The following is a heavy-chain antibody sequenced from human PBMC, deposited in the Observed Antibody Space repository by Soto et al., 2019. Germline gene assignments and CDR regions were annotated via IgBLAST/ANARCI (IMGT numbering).Heavy chain of an antibody. CDR2: IYYTGST. J-gene: IGHJ4*02. CDR3: AKYRRTEAEGFTLDY. D-gene: IGHD6-13*01. Sequence: PSETLSLTCTVSGDSINNNDWSWIRQPPGKRLEWIGYIYYTGSTTYNPSLESRVTMSVDTSKNQFSLKLNSVNAADTAVYYCAKYRRTEAEGFTLDYWGRGTLVTVS. V-gene: IGHV4-59*01. CDR1: GDSINNND.